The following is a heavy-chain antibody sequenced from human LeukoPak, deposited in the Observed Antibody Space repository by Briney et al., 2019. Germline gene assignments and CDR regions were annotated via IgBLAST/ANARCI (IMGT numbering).Heavy chain of an antibody. CDR2: INPNSGGT. V-gene: IGHV1-2*02. CDR1: GYTFTNYG. J-gene: IGHJ5*02. D-gene: IGHD2-8*01. CDR3: ARDSCTNGVCYRPYGDYGFDP. Sequence: ASVKVSCKASGYTFTNYGISWVRQAPGQGLEWMGWINPNSGGTNYAQRFQGRVTMTRDTSISTAYMELSRLRSDDTAVYYCARDSCTNGVCYRPYGDYGFDPWGQGTLVTVSS.